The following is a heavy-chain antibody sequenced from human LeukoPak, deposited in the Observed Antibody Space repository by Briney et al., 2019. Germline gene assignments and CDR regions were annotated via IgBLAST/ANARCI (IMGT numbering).Heavy chain of an antibody. D-gene: IGHD3-22*01. CDR3: ARATPDSSGYPYYFDY. J-gene: IGHJ4*02. CDR1: GFTVSSNY. Sequence: GGSLRLSCAASGFTVSSNYMSWVRQAPGKGLEWVSIIYSGGSTFYADSVKGRFTISRDNAKNSLYLQMNGLRAEDTALYYCARATPDSSGYPYYFDYWGQGTLVTVSS. CDR2: IYSGGST. V-gene: IGHV3-53*01.